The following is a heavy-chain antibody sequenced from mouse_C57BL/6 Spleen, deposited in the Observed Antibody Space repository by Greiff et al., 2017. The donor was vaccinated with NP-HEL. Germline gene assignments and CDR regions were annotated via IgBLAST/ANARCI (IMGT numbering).Heavy chain of an antibody. V-gene: IGHV5-4*01. J-gene: IGHJ3*01. CDR1: GFTFSSYA. D-gene: IGHD4-1*01. Sequence: DVQLVESGGGLVKPGGSLKLSCAASGFTFSSYAMSWVRQTPEKRLEWVATISDGGSYTYYPDNVKGRFTISRDNAKNNLYLQMSHLKSEDTAMYYCARELGFAYWGQGTLVTVSA. CDR3: ARELGFAY. CDR2: ISDGGSYT.